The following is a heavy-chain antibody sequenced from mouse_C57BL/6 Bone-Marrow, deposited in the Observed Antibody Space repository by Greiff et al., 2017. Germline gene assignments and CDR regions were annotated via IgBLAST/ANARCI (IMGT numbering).Heavy chain of an antibody. CDR2: IWGGGST. Sequence: AQGVELGPGLVAPSQSLSITCTVLGFSLPSSGVAWVRQPPGKGLDGLGAIWGGGSTNYNSALMSRLSISKDNSKSQVFLKMNSLQTDDTAMYYCAKHSLTGRFAYWGQGTLVTVSA. V-gene: IGHV2-9*01. CDR3: AKHSLTGRFAY. D-gene: IGHD4-1*01. J-gene: IGHJ3*01. CDR1: GFSLPSSG.